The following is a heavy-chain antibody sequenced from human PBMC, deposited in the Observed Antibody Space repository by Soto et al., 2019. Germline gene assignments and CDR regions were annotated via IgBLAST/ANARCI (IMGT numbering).Heavy chain of an antibody. CDR3: ARAHRRARHYYFDY. Sequence: PSETLSLTCTVSVGSISSYYWSWIRQPPGKGLEWIGYIYYSGSTNYNPSLKSRVTISVDTSKNQFSLKLSSVTAADTAVYYCARAHRRARHYYFDYWGQGTLVTVSS. CDR2: IYYSGST. CDR1: VGSISSYY. V-gene: IGHV4-59*01. J-gene: IGHJ4*02.